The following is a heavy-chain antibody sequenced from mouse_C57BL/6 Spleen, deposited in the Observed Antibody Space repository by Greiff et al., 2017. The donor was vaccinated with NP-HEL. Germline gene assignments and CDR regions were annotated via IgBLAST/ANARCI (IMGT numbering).Heavy chain of an antibody. Sequence: VQLQQPGAELVRPGSSVKLSCKASGYTFTSYWMDWVKQRPGQGLEWIGNIYPSDSETHYNQKFKDKATLTVDKSSSTAYMQLSSLTSEDSAVYYCARGIYYGSSPWFAYWGQGTLVTVSA. CDR1: GYTFTSYW. D-gene: IGHD1-1*01. CDR3: ARGIYYGSSPWFAY. CDR2: IYPSDSET. V-gene: IGHV1-61*01. J-gene: IGHJ3*01.